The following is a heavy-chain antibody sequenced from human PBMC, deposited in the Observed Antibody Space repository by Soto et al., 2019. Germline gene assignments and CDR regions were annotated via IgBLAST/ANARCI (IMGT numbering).Heavy chain of an antibody. J-gene: IGHJ4*02. CDR3: ARPAGKTLFDY. V-gene: IGHV4-39*01. Sequence: SETLSLTCTVSCGSISSSSYYWGWIRQPPGKGLEWIGSIYYSGSTYYNPSLKSRVTISVDTSKNQFSLKLSSVTAADTAVYYCARPAGKTLFDYWGQGTLVTVSS. CDR2: IYYSGST. D-gene: IGHD3-10*01. CDR1: CGSISSSSYY.